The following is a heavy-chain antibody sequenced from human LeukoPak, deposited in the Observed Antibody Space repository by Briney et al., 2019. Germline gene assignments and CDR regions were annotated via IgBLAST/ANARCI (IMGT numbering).Heavy chain of an antibody. J-gene: IGHJ4*02. V-gene: IGHV5-51*01. CDR1: GYSFTSYW. Sequence: GGALQISCQGSGYSFTSYWIGWVRQMPGKGLEWMGIIYPGDSDTRYSPTFQGQVTMSADKSISTAYLQWSSLKASDTAMYYCARRGGYSSGFDYWGQGTLVTVSS. D-gene: IGHD5-18*01. CDR3: ARRGGYSSGFDY. CDR2: IYPGDSDT.